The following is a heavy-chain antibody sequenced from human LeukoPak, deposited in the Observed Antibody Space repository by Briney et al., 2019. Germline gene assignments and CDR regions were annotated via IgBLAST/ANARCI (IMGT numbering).Heavy chain of an antibody. J-gene: IGHJ4*02. V-gene: IGHV4-34*01. CDR3: ARGGGRAMVSAV. Sequence: SETLSLTCAGYGGSFSGYYWSWIRQPPGKGLEWIGEINHSGSTNYNPSLKSRVTISVDTSKNQFSLKLSSVTAADTAVYYCARGGGRAMVSAVWGQGTLVTVSS. CDR2: INHSGST. D-gene: IGHD5-18*01. CDR1: GGSFSGYY.